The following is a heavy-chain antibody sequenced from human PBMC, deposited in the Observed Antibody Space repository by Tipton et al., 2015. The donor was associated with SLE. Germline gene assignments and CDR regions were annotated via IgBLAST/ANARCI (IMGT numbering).Heavy chain of an antibody. CDR1: GFTFNTYW. V-gene: IGHV3-74*03. CDR3: AKDAPWGSTWYFDL. D-gene: IGHD7-27*01. CDR2: INSAGTTT. Sequence: SLRLSCAASGFTFNTYWMHWVRQAPGKGLVWVSHINSAGTTTTYADSVRGRFTISRDNAKNTVYLQMNSLTAEVTAVYYCAKDAPWGSTWYFDLWGRGSLVTVSS. J-gene: IGHJ2*01.